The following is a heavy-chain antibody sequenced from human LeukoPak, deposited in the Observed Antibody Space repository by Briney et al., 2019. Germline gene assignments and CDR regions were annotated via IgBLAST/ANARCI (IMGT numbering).Heavy chain of an antibody. D-gene: IGHD3-10*01. V-gene: IGHV1-24*01. CDR3: ASTSTMVRGDFDY. Sequence: ASVKVSCKASGYTFTGYYMHWVRQAPGKGLEWMGGFDPEDGETIYAQKFQGRVTMTEDTSTDTAYMELSSLRSEDTAVYYCASTSTMVRGDFDYWGQGTLVTVSS. CDR1: GYTFTGYY. J-gene: IGHJ4*02. CDR2: FDPEDGET.